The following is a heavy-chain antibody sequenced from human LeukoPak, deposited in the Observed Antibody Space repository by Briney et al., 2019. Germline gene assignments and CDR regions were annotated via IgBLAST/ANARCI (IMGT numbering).Heavy chain of an antibody. CDR1: GYTFTGYY. J-gene: IGHJ4*02. CDR3: ARDPSVVVVAATLDY. Sequence: ASVKVSCKASGYTFTGYYMQWVRQAPGQGLEWMGWINPNSGGTNYAQKFQGRVTMTRDTSISTAYMELSRLRSDDTAVYYCARDPSVVVVAATLDYWGQGTLVTVSS. D-gene: IGHD2-15*01. V-gene: IGHV1-2*02. CDR2: INPNSGGT.